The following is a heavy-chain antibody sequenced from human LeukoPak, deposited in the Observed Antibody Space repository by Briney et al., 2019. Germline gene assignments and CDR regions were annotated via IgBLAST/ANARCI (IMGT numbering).Heavy chain of an antibody. D-gene: IGHD3-16*02. Sequence: SETLSLTCTVSGYSISSGYYWGWIRQTPGKGLEWIGYIYHSGSTYYNPSLKSRVTISVDTSKNQFSLKLSSVTAADTAVYYCARTTRGVIAPAAYVYWGQGTLVTVSS. CDR1: GYSISSGYY. CDR2: IYHSGST. J-gene: IGHJ4*02. CDR3: ARTTRGVIAPAAYVY. V-gene: IGHV4-38-2*02.